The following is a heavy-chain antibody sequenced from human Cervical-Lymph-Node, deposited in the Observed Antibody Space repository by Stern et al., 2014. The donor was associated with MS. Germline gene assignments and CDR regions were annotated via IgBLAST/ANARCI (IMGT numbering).Heavy chain of an antibody. V-gene: IGHV3-30*18. CDR1: GFTFSLYD. J-gene: IGHJ5*02. Sequence: VQLVQSGGGVVQPGRSLRLSCAASGFTFSLYDMHWVRQAPGKGLEWVAAISYDGDNKFYTDSVKGRFTISRDSSKSTLYLQLNSLRPEDTAIYYCAKDLRIYDSSGYLDAWGQGTLVTVSS. D-gene: IGHD3-22*01. CDR3: AKDLRIYDSSGYLDA. CDR2: ISYDGDNK.